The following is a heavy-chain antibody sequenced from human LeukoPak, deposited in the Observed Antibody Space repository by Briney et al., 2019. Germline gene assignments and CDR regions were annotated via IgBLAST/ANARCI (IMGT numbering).Heavy chain of an antibody. D-gene: IGHD2-2*01. Sequence: PGGSLRLSCAASGFTFSSYSMNWVRQAPGKGLEWDSSISSSSSYIYYADSVKGRFTISRDNAKNSLYLQMNSLRAEDTAVYYCARGYQLLPFDAFDIWGQGTMVTVSS. J-gene: IGHJ3*02. CDR2: ISSSSSYI. CDR1: GFTFSSYS. CDR3: ARGYQLLPFDAFDI. V-gene: IGHV3-21*01.